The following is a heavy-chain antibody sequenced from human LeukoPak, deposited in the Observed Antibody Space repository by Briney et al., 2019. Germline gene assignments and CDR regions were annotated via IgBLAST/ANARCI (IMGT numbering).Heavy chain of an antibody. J-gene: IGHJ4*02. CDR3: ATVRSCSGGDCYYLDY. Sequence: GGSLRLSCAASGVTVSSNYMSWVRQAPGKGLEWVSILYNGGHTYYADSVKGRFTISRDISKNTLYLQMNSLRAEDTAVYYCATVRSCSGGDCYYLDYWGQGTLVTVSS. CDR1: GVTVSSNY. V-gene: IGHV3-53*01. D-gene: IGHD2-21*02. CDR2: LYNGGHT.